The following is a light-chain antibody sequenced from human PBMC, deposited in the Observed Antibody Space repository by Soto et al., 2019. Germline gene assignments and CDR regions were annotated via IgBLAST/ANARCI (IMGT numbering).Light chain of an antibody. Sequence: QSVLTQPPSVSGAPGQTITMSCTGSGSNVGASYDVHWYQVLPGAGPRLLIYSNNNRPSGVPDRFSGSKSGTSASLAITGLQAEDESDYYCQSYDSSLSGHVVFGGGTKVTVL. CDR2: SNN. J-gene: IGLJ2*01. V-gene: IGLV1-40*01. CDR1: GSNVGASYD. CDR3: QSYDSSLSGHVV.